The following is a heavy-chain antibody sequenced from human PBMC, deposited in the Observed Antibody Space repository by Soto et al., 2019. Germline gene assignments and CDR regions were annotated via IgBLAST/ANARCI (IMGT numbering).Heavy chain of an antibody. J-gene: IGHJ5*02. Sequence: QVQLVQSGAEVKKPGSSVKVSCKASGGTFSSYAISWVRQAPGQGLEWMGGIIPIFGTANYAQKFQGRVTITADESMSTAYMELSSLRSEDTAVYYCARDVEGDSGYESNWFDPWGQGTLVTVSS. CDR1: GGTFSSYA. CDR2: IIPIFGTA. D-gene: IGHD5-12*01. V-gene: IGHV1-69*01. CDR3: ARDVEGDSGYESNWFDP.